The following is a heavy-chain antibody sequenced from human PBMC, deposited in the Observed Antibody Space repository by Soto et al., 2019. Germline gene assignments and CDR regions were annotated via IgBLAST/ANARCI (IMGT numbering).Heavy chain of an antibody. D-gene: IGHD3-9*01. CDR3: ATTTRDFDWLLFDY. CDR1: GGSISSGGYY. V-gene: IGHV4-31*03. Sequence: QVQLQESGPGLVKPSQTLSLTCTVSGGSISSGGYYWSWIRQHPGKGLEWIGYIYYSGSTYYNPSLKSRVTISVDTAKNQFSLKLSSVTAADTAVYYCATTTRDFDWLLFDYWGQGTLVTVSS. J-gene: IGHJ4*02. CDR2: IYYSGST.